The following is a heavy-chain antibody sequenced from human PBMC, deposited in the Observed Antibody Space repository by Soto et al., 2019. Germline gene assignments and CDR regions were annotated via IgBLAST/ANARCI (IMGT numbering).Heavy chain of an antibody. CDR3: ARCVSSYYYYYYMDV. Sequence: SETLSLTCAVYGGSFSGYYWSWIRQPPGKGLEWIGEINHSGSTNYNPSLKSRVTISVDTSKNQFSLKLSSVTAADTAVYYCARCVSSYYYYYYMDVWGKGTTVTVSS. CDR2: INHSGST. CDR1: GGSFSGYY. J-gene: IGHJ6*03. D-gene: IGHD6-6*01. V-gene: IGHV4-34*01.